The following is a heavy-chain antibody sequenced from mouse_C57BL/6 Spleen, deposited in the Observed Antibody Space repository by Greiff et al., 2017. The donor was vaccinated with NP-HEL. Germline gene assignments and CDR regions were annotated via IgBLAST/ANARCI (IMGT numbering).Heavy chain of an antibody. CDR3: ARAYDYDAAWFAY. D-gene: IGHD2-4*01. CDR2: ISYDGSN. J-gene: IGHJ3*01. V-gene: IGHV3-6*01. CDR1: GYSITSGYY. Sequence: ESGPGLVKPSQSLSLTCSVTGYSITSGYYWNWIRQFPGNKLEWMGYISYDGSNNYNPSLKNRISITRDTSKNQFFLKLNSVTTEDTATYYCARAYDYDAAWFAYWGQGTLVTVSA.